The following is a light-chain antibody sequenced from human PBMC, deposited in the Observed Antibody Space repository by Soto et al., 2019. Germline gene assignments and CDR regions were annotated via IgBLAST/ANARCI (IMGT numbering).Light chain of an antibody. CDR3: SSYTSSSTLYV. CDR2: EVT. CDR1: SSDVGGYNY. Sequence: QSALTQPASVSGSPGQSITISCTGTSSDVGGYNYVCWYKQHPGKAPQLMIYEVTNRPSGVSARFSGSKSGNTASLTISGLQAEDEADYYCSSYTSSSTLYVFGTGTKLTVL. V-gene: IGLV2-14*01. J-gene: IGLJ1*01.